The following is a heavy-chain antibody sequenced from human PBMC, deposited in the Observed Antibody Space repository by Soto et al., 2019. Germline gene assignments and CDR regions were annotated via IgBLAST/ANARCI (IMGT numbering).Heavy chain of an antibody. CDR3: VRGRDYGPS. CDR2: ISGSGTTI. Sequence: QVQLVESGGGLVKPGESLRLSCAVSGLSISDYHMSWIRQAPGKGMEWLSYISGSGTTIYYNDSVKGRCTISRDNTKNSLYLQMNSLRAEDTAVYYCVRGRDYGPSWGQGTLVTVSS. CDR1: GLSISDYH. J-gene: IGHJ5*02. D-gene: IGHD4-17*01. V-gene: IGHV3-11*01.